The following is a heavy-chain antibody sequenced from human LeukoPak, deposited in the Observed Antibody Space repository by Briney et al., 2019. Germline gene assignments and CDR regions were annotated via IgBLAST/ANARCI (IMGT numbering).Heavy chain of an antibody. CDR2: IHYSGST. V-gene: IGHV4-39*01. D-gene: IGHD3-9*01. CDR1: GGSISSSNYY. Sequence: PSETLSLTCTVSGGSISSSNYYWAWIRQPPGKGLEWIGNIHYSGSTYYNASLNSRITMSIDTSKNRFSLRLSSVTAADTAVFFCARLPERSDLLPSYANSFDWWGQGTLVTVS. CDR3: ARLPERSDLLPSYANSFDW. J-gene: IGHJ4*02.